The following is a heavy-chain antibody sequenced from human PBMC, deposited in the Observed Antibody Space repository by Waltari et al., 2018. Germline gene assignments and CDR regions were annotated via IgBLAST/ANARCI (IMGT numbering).Heavy chain of an antibody. J-gene: IGHJ5*02. V-gene: IGHV4-59*01. D-gene: IGHD2-21*02. Sequence: QVQLQESGPSLLKPSETLSLLCTVSGVSISCFYWSWVRQPPGKGLDWIGYIYYTGSTNFNPSLKSRVTMSVDTSKNQFSLKLSSVTAADTAFYYCARGGGGDWEWFDPWGQGTLVTVSS. CDR2: IYYTGST. CDR1: GVSISCFY. CDR3: ARGGGGDWEWFDP.